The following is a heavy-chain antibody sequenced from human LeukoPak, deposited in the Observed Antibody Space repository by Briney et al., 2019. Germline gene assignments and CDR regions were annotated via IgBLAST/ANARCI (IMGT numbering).Heavy chain of an antibody. CDR3: AREWSKLKLPHWYFDL. Sequence: ASVKVSCKASGYTFTGYYIYWVRQAPGQGLEWMGRINPNSGGTDYAQKFKGRVTMTADTSITTAYMELSSLRSDDTAVYYCAREWSKLKLPHWYFDLWGRGTLVTVSS. V-gene: IGHV1-2*06. CDR1: GYTFTGYY. D-gene: IGHD1-7*01. J-gene: IGHJ2*01. CDR2: INPNSGGT.